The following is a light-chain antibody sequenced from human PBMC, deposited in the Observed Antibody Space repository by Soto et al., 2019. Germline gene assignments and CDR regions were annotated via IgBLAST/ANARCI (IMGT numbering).Light chain of an antibody. CDR2: DVT. V-gene: IGLV2-14*03. Sequence: QSVLTQPASVSGSPGQSIAISCTGSSSDVGGYNYVSWYQQHPGNAPKLMIFDVTNRPSGVSNRFSGSKSGNTASLTISGLQAEDEADYYCSSYRSSRTPVVFGGGTKVTVL. CDR1: SSDVGGYNY. CDR3: SSYRSSRTPVV. J-gene: IGLJ2*01.